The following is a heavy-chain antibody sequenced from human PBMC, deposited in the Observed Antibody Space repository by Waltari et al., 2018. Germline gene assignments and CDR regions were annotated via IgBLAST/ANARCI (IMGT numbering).Heavy chain of an antibody. CDR2: IYYSGST. V-gene: IGHV4-39*01. Sequence: QLQLQESGPGLVQPSETLSLTSTVSGCSISSSSYYSRWIRQPPGNGLDWIRSIYYSGSTYSNPSLKSRVTSAVDTSKNQFSLNLSSVPVADTAVYYCARHYDFWCGYYITGNFDYWGQGTLVTVSS. CDR3: ARHYDFWCGYYITGNFDY. J-gene: IGHJ4*02. D-gene: IGHD3-3*01. CDR1: GCSISSSSYY.